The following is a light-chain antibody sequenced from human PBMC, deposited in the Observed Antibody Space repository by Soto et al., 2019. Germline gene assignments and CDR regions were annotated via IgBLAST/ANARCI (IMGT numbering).Light chain of an antibody. J-gene: IGKJ1*01. CDR3: QQYNSLPRT. CDR1: QSVSSN. V-gene: IGKV3-15*01. CDR2: GAS. Sequence: EIVMTQSPATLSVPTGERATLSCRASQSVSSNLAWYQQKPGQAPRLLIYGASTRATGVPARFSGSGSGTDFTLTISSLQSEDFAVYYCQQYNSLPRTFGQGTKVDIK.